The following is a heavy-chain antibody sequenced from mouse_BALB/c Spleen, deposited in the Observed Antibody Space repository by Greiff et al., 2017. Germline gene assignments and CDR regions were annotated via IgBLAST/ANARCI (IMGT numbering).Heavy chain of an antibody. Sequence: VQLQQPGAELVKPGASVKLSCKASGYTFTSYWMHWVKQRPGQGLEWIGEINPSNGRTNYNEKFKSKATLTVDKSSSTAYMQLSSLTSEDSAVYYCARKDYWGQGTTLTVSS. V-gene: IGHV1S81*02. J-gene: IGHJ2*01. CDR3: ARKDY. CDR2: INPSNGRT. CDR1: GYTFTSYW.